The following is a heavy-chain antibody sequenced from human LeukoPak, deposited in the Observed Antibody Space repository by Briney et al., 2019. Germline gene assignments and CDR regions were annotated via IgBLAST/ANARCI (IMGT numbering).Heavy chain of an antibody. CDR3: ARWNGDFLTGYYLDD. Sequence: GGSLRLSCAASGFTFRSYAMQWVRQSPGKGLEWLAAISYDGSNKDYADSVKGQFTISRDDSKNTLYLQMSSLRAEDTAMYYCARWNGDFLTGYYLDDWGQGTLVTVSS. CDR1: GFTFRSYA. D-gene: IGHD3/OR15-3a*01. V-gene: IGHV3-30-3*01. CDR2: ISYDGSNK. J-gene: IGHJ4*02.